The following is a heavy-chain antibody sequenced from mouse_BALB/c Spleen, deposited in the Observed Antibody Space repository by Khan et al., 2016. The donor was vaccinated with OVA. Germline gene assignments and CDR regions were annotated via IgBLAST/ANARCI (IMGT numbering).Heavy chain of an antibody. CDR3: ARCRYGSSYDYYAMDY. CDR2: ISTSGSYT. CDR1: GFTFSNYG. V-gene: IGHV5-6*01. Sequence: EVELVESGGDLVKPGGSLKLSCAASGFTFSNYGMSWVRQTPDKRLEWVAIISTSGSYTYYPDRVKGRFTISRDNAKNTLYLQMSSLKSEDTAIYYCARCRYGSSYDYYAMDYWGQGTSVTVTS. J-gene: IGHJ4*01. D-gene: IGHD1-1*01.